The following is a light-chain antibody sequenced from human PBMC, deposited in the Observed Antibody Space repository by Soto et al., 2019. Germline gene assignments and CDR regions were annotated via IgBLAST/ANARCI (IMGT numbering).Light chain of an antibody. J-gene: IGLJ1*01. CDR2: GGN. Sequence: QLVLTQPPSVSGAPGQGVTISCTGSSSNIGATYDVHWYQHLPGTAPKLLIYGGNTRPSGVTDRFSGSRSGTSASLAITGLQAEDEAEYYCQSYDMSLNNHVFGTGTKVTVL. CDR1: SSNIGATYD. V-gene: IGLV1-40*01. CDR3: QSYDMSLNNHV.